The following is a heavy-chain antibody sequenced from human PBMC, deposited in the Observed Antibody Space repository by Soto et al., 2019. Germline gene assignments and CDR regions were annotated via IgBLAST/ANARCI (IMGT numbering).Heavy chain of an antibody. CDR3: ARAIQYRYYYGMDV. CDR2: IYYTGST. V-gene: IGHV4-31*03. J-gene: IGHJ6*02. Sequence: QVQLKESGPGLVKPSQTLSLTCTVSGGSISSGGYYWNWIRQHPGKGLEWIGYIYYTGSTDYNPSLMSRLTISVDTSKNQFSLKLSSVTAADTAVYYCARAIQYRYYYGMDVWGQGTTVTVSS. CDR1: GGSISSGGYY. D-gene: IGHD1-1*01.